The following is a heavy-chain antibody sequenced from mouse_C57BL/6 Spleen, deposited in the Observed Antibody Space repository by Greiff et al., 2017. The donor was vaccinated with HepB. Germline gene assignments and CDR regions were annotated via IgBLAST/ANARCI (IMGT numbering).Heavy chain of an antibody. V-gene: IGHV1-19*01. CDR1: GYTFTDYY. J-gene: IGHJ2*01. Sequence: EVQLQQSGPVLVKPGASVKMSCKASGYTFTDYYMNWVKQSHGKSLEWIGVINPYNGGTSYNQKFKGKATLTVDKSSSPAYMELHSLTSAASAVYYCAGGVGYDYDGGVDDWGQGTTLTVSS. CDR3: AGGVGYDYDGGVDD. CDR2: INPYNGGT. D-gene: IGHD2-4*01.